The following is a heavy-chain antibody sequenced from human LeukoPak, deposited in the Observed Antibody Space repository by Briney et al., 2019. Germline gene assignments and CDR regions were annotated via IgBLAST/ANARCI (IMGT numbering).Heavy chain of an antibody. CDR2: ISWNSGSI. Sequence: PGRSLRLSCAASGFTFDDYAMHWVRQAPGKGLEWVSGISWNSGSIGYADSVKGRFTISRDNAKNSLYLQMNSLRAEDTALYYCAKGGDIVVVPAAIDYWGQGTLVTVSS. CDR3: AKGGDIVVVPAAIDY. J-gene: IGHJ4*02. CDR1: GFTFDDYA. D-gene: IGHD2-2*01. V-gene: IGHV3-9*01.